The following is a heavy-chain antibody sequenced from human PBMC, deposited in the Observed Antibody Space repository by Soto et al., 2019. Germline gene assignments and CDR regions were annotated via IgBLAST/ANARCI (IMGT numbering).Heavy chain of an antibody. V-gene: IGHV4-31*03. CDR2: ISYSGST. J-gene: IGHJ3*01. CDR1: AGSISTINYY. Sequence: QVQLQESGPGLVRPSQTLSLTCTVSAGSISTINYYWSWIRQHPEKGLEWIGYISYSGSTFYHSSLKRRVTISLDPSKKQFPLTLTSVTAADTAVYYCARSAPWDGFDPWGQGTMVTVSS. CDR3: ARSAPWDGFDP.